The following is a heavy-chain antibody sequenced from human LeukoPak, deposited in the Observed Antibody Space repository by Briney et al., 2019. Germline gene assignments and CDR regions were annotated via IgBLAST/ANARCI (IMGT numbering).Heavy chain of an antibody. Sequence: ERSLRLSCAASGFIFSKYGVHWIRQAPGKGLEWVAVISDAGSEKYYADSVKGRFTISRDNSKNTVYLQMYSLRPDDTAMYYCAKNVGRDGYNDYFDYWGQGTLVTVSS. CDR2: ISDAGSEK. J-gene: IGHJ4*02. CDR3: AKNVGRDGYNDYFDY. V-gene: IGHV3-30*18. CDR1: GFIFSKYG. D-gene: IGHD5-24*01.